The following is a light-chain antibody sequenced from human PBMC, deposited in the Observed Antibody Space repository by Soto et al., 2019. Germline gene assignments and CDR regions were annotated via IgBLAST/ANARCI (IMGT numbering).Light chain of an antibody. J-gene: IGKJ4*01. CDR3: QQYGSSPLA. CDR1: QSISSTY. V-gene: IGKV3-20*01. CDR2: GAS. Sequence: EVVLPQSPGTLSLSPGERATLSCTASQSISSTYLAWSQQTTSQAPRLLISGASSSATGMPDRFSGSGSGTDFSLTISRLEPEDFAVYYCQQYGSSPLAFGGGTKVEIK.